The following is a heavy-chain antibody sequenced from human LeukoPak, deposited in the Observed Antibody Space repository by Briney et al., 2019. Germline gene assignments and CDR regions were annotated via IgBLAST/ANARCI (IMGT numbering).Heavy chain of an antibody. CDR1: GFTFDDYA. Sequence: GRSLRLSCAASGFTFDDYAMHRVRQAPGKGLEWVSGISWNSGSIGYADSVKGRFTISRDNAKNSLYLQMNSLRAEDMALYYCAKGDLSEYSNSHFDYWGQGTLVTVSS. V-gene: IGHV3-9*03. D-gene: IGHD2/OR15-2a*01. CDR3: AKGDLSEYSNSHFDY. J-gene: IGHJ4*02. CDR2: ISWNSGSI.